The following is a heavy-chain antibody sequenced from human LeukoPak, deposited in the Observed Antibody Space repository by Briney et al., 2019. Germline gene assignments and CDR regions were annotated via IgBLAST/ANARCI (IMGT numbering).Heavy chain of an antibody. CDR1: GGSISSYH. V-gene: IGHV4-59*01. CDR3: ARGNSGYDYAFDI. Sequence: SETLSLTCTVSGGSISSYHWSWIRQPPGKGLQCVGFIYSSGSTNYNPSLKSRVTISLDTSKNQFSLRVSSVTSADTAVYYCARGNSGYDYAFDIWGQGTMVTVSS. J-gene: IGHJ3*02. CDR2: IYSSGST. D-gene: IGHD5-12*01.